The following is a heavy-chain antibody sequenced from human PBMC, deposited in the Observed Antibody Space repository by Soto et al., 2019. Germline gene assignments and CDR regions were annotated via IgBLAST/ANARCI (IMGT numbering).Heavy chain of an antibody. CDR2: IYYSGST. V-gene: IGHV4-31*03. J-gene: IGHJ4*02. D-gene: IGHD6-19*01. CDR3: ARVLSAAVAGAGGDY. Sequence: QVQLQESGPGLVKPSQTLSLTCTVSGGSISSGGYYWSWIRQHPGKGLEWIGYIYYSGSTYYNPSPRGRVTVXXAXSXXQFSLKLSSVTAADTAVYYCARVLSAAVAGAGGDYWGQGTLVTVSS. CDR1: GGSISSGGYY.